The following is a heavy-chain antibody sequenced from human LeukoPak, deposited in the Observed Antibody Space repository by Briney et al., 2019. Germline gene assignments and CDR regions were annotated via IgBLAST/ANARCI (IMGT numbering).Heavy chain of an antibody. J-gene: IGHJ4*02. D-gene: IGHD3-3*01. V-gene: IGHV3-7*01. Sequence: GGSLRLSCAASGFTFSNYWMSWVRQAPGKGLEWVANIKQDGGEQYYVDSVKGRVTISRDNAASALCLQMDSLRAEDTAVYYCARGGGDFWSAYYSGYYFDYWGQGTLVTVSS. CDR3: ARGGGDFWSAYYSGYYFDY. CDR2: IKQDGGEQ. CDR1: GFTFSNYW.